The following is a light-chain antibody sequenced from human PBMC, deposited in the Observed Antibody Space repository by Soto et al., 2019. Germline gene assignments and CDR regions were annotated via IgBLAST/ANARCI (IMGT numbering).Light chain of an antibody. J-gene: IGKJ2*01. CDR3: MQATQYPPYT. Sequence: DVVLTQTPLSSPVTLGQPASISCRSSQSLLHSDGTTYLSWLHQRPGQPPRLLIYSVSNRFSGVPDRVSGSGAGTDFTLKISRVEAEDVGVYYCMQATQYPPYTCGQGPKLEI. V-gene: IGKV2-24*01. CDR1: QSLLHSDGTTY. CDR2: SVS.